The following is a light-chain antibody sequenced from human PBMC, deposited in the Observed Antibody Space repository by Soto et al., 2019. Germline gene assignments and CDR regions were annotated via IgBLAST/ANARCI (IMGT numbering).Light chain of an antibody. V-gene: IGKV3-11*01. CDR3: QQRSDWPPWT. CDR2: HAS. Sequence: EIVLTQSPGTLSLSPGERATLSCRASQSVSNYLAWYQQKPGQAPRLLIYHASNRATGIPARFSGSGSGTDFTLTISSLEPEDFAVYYCQQRSDWPPWTFGQGTKVDIK. CDR1: QSVSNY. J-gene: IGKJ1*01.